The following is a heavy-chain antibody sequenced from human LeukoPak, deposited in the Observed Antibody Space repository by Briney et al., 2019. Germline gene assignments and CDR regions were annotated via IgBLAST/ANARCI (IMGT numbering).Heavy chain of an antibody. CDR3: VRCYYDSSDNPRFDY. Sequence: SQTLSLTCAISGDSVSSNSATWNWIRQSPSRGLEWLGRTYHRSKWSNDYAVSVKSRITINPDISKNHFSLQLSSVTPEDTAVYYCVRCYYDSSDNPRFDYWGQGTLVTVSS. V-gene: IGHV6-1*01. J-gene: IGHJ4*02. CDR2: TYHRSKWSN. CDR1: GDSVSSNSAT. D-gene: IGHD3-22*01.